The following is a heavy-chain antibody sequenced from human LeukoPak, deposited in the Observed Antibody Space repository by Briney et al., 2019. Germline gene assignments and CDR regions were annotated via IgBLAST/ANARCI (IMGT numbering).Heavy chain of an antibody. CDR2: FDPEDGET. D-gene: IGHD2-21*01. V-gene: IGHV1-24*01. CDR1: GYTLTELS. Sequence: ASVKVSCKVSGYTLTELSMHWVRQAPGKGLEWMEGFDPEDGETIYAQKFQGRVTMTEDTSTDTAYMELSRLRSDDTAVYYCASGGCGGDCYSSDYWGQGTLVTVSS. CDR3: ASGGCGGDCYSSDY. J-gene: IGHJ4*02.